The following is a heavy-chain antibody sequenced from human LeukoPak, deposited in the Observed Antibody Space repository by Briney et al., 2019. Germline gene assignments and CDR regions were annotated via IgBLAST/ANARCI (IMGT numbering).Heavy chain of an antibody. CDR2: IYYSGST. J-gene: IGHJ4*02. Sequence: SETLSLTCTVSGGSISGTTYYWGWIRQPPGKGLEWIGSIYYSGSTYYNPSVKGRVTISVDTSKKQFSLKLRSVTAADPAVYXXXXXGGXXSXFXPWDYWXQGILVTVSS. CDR3: XXXGGXXSXFXPWDY. V-gene: IGHV4-39*01. CDR1: GGSISGTTYY.